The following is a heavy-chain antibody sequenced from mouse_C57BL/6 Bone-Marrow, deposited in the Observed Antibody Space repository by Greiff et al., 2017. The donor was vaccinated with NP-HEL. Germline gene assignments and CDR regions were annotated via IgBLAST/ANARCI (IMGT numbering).Heavy chain of an antibody. CDR2: IYPRSGNT. V-gene: IGHV1-81*01. D-gene: IGHD1-1*01. Sequence: VQLQESGAELARPGASVKLSCKASGYTFTSYGISWVKQRTGQGLEWIGEIYPRSGNTYYNEKFKGKATLTADKSSSTAYMELRSLTSEDSAVYFCARGSYYGSLYFDYWGQGTTLTVSS. CDR1: GYTFTSYG. CDR3: ARGSYYGSLYFDY. J-gene: IGHJ2*01.